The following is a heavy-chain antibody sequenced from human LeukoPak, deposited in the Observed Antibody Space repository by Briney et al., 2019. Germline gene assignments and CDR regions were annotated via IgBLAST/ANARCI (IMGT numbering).Heavy chain of an antibody. CDR2: ISYDGSNK. CDR1: GFTFSSYA. CDR3: AREHGYDGPYNWFDP. D-gene: IGHD5-12*01. J-gene: IGHJ5*02. Sequence: GGSLRLSCAASGFTFSSYAMHWVRQAPGKGLEGGAVISYDGSNKYYADSVKGRFTISRDNSKNTLYLQMNSLRAEDTAVYYCAREHGYDGPYNWFDPWGQGALVTVSS. V-gene: IGHV3-30*04.